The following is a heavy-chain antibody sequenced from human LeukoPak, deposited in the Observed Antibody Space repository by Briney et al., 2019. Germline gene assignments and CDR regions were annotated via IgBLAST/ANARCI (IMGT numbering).Heavy chain of an antibody. CDR2: ISSSSSYI. D-gene: IGHD6-13*01. J-gene: IGHJ4*02. CDR3: ARGGSSSWTKTDY. Sequence: GGSLTLLCVPSGFPFSSYSMIWLRHAPGKGLEWVSSISSSSSYIYYADSVKGRFIISRDNAKNSLYLQMNSLRAEDTAVYYCARGGSSSWTKTDYWGQGTLVTVSA. CDR1: GFPFSSYS. V-gene: IGHV3-21*01.